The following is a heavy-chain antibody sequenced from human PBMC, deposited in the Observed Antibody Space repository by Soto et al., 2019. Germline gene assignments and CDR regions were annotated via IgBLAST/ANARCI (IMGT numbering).Heavy chain of an antibody. D-gene: IGHD3-22*01. Sequence: SETLSLTCTVSGGSISSNSYYWGWIRQPPGRGLEWIGNIYYSGNTYYNPSLKSRLTISVDTSKNQFSLKLSSVTAADTAVYHCTRRQYYYDSRGYYLDHWGQGTLVTVS. CDR2: IYYSGNT. CDR1: GGSISSNSYY. V-gene: IGHV4-39*01. J-gene: IGHJ4*02. CDR3: TRRQYYYDSRGYYLDH.